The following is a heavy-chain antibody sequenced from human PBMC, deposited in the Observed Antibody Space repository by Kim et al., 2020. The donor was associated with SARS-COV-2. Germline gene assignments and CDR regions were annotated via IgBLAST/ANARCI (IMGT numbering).Heavy chain of an antibody. V-gene: IGHV1-58*01. CDR3: AAVFARNYDYVWGPERSWFDP. Sequence: SVKVSCKASGFTFTSSAVQWVRQARGQRLEWIGWIVVGSGNTNYAQKFQERVTITRDMSTSTAYMELSSLRSEDTAVYYCAAVFARNYDYVWGPERSWFDPWGQGTLVTVSS. J-gene: IGHJ5*02. CDR1: GFTFTSSA. D-gene: IGHD3-16*01. CDR2: IVVGSGNT.